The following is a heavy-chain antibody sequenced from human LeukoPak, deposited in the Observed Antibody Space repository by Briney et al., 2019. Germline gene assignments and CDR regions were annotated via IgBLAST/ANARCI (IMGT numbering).Heavy chain of an antibody. D-gene: IGHD2-2*01. V-gene: IGHV1-69*13. CDR2: IIPIFGTA. J-gene: IGHJ4*02. CDR3: ARGGFGVVVPAAIFSRFDY. CDR1: GGTFSSYA. Sequence: ASVKVSCKASGGTFSSYAISWVRQAPGQGLEWIGGIIPIFGTANYAQKFQGRVTITADESTSTAYMELSSLRSEDTAVYYCARGGFGVVVPAAIFSRFDYWGQGTLVTVSS.